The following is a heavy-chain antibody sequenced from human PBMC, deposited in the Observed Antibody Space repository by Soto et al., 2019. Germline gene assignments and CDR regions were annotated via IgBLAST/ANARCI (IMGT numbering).Heavy chain of an antibody. V-gene: IGHV3-23*01. J-gene: IGHJ6*02. CDR3: AKFLRDCSGGSCYYYYGMGV. CDR1: GFTFSSYA. CDR2: ISGSGGGT. Sequence: EVQLLESGGDLVQPGGSLRLSCAASGFTFSSYAMSWVRQAPGKGLDWVSAISGSGGGTYLADSVKGRFTISRDNSKNTLYLQMNSLRAEDTAVYYCAKFLRDCSGGSCYYYYGMGVWGQGTTVTVSS. D-gene: IGHD2-15*01.